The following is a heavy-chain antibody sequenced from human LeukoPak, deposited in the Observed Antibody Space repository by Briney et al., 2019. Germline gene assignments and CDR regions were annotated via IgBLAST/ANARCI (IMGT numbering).Heavy chain of an antibody. V-gene: IGHV4-34*01. Sequence: SETLSLTCTVSGGSISSYYWSWIRQPPGKGLEWIGEINHSGSTNYNPSLKSRVSISVDSSKNQFSLKVSSVTAADTAVYYCARGSDTAAGLYWGQGTLVTVSS. CDR3: ARGSDTAAGLY. J-gene: IGHJ4*02. CDR1: GGSISSYY. CDR2: INHSGST. D-gene: IGHD6-13*01.